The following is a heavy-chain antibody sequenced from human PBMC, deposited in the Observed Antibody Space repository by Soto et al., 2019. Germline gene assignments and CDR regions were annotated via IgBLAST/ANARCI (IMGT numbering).Heavy chain of an antibody. CDR1: GGTFSNYA. CDR2: IVPIFGTT. Sequence: QVQLVQSGAEVKKPGSSVKVSCQVSGGTFSNYAIDWVRLAPGQGREWMGGIVPIFGTTYYTQKFQGRASIIADDSTTTAYLELSSLRSEDTAIYYCAGVEAVAGIYNSHGLDVWGQGTAVTVSS. CDR3: AGVEAVAGIYNSHGLDV. D-gene: IGHD6-19*01. V-gene: IGHV1-69*12. J-gene: IGHJ6*02.